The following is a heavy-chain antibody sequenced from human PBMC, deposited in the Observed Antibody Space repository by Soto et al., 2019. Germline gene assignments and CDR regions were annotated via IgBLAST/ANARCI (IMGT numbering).Heavy chain of an antibody. CDR1: GDTFNSYA. CDR2: IIPIYGTA. D-gene: IGHD3-10*01. Sequence: QVQLVQSGAEVKKPGSSVKVACKASGDTFNSYAMNWVRQAPGQGLEWMGGIIPIYGTANYAQKFRGRVTITADESTSTAYMELSSLRSEDTAVYYCERVSGMGRGVIDNWFDPWGQGTLVTVSS. CDR3: ERVSGMGRGVIDNWFDP. V-gene: IGHV1-69*01. J-gene: IGHJ5*02.